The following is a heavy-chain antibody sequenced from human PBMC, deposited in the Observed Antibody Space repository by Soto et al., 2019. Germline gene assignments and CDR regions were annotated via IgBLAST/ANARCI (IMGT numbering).Heavy chain of an antibody. CDR3: ARDIRGFSRALDY. CDR2: IHNSGTT. CDR1: GGSVNSDNYY. V-gene: IGHV4-61*01. Sequence: KPSETLSLTCNVSGGSVNSDNYYWTWVRQPPGKGLGWIGNIHNSGTTNYNPSLQNRVTISIDTSKNQYSLKLTSVTAADAALYYCARDIRGFSRALDYWGRGTPVTVSS. D-gene: IGHD5-18*01. J-gene: IGHJ4*02.